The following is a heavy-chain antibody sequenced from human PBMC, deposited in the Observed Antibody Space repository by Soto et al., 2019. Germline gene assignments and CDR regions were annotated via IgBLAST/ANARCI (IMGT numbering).Heavy chain of an antibody. CDR2: INSDGSST. V-gene: IGHV3-74*01. CDR3: ARVSIRYCSGGWCPVGLEGFDI. CDR1: GFTFSRYW. J-gene: IGHJ3*02. Sequence: EVQLVESGGGLVQPGGSLRLSCAASGFTFSRYWMHWVRQAPGKGLVWVSRINSDGSSTNYADSVKGRFTISRDNAKNTLYLHMNSLRAEATAVYFCARVSIRYCSGGWCPVGLEGFDIWGQGTMVTVSS. D-gene: IGHD2-15*01.